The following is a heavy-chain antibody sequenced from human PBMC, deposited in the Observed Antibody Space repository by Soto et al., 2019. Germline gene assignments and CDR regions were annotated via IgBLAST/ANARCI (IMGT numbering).Heavy chain of an antibody. D-gene: IGHD5-12*01. CDR1: VFTFSSHA. CDR3: AKRAGYDVDY. J-gene: IGHJ4*02. Sequence: PGGSLRLSCAASVFTFSSHAMIFVRQAPGKGLEWVSSISASGGETYYTDSVKGRFTVSRDDSQNTLYLQMNSLRVEDTAVYYCAKRAGYDVDYWGQGSMVTVSS. V-gene: IGHV3-23*01. CDR2: ISASGGET.